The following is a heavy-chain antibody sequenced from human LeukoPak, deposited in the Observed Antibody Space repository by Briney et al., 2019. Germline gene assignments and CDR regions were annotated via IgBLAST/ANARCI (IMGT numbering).Heavy chain of an antibody. Sequence: GASVKVSCKASGYTFTSYDINWVRQATGQGLEWMGWMNPNSGNTGYAQKFQGRVTMTRNTSISTAYMELSSLRSEDTAVYYCAREGGYYYDSSGYYPYWYFDLWGRGTLVTVSS. D-gene: IGHD3-22*01. J-gene: IGHJ2*01. CDR3: AREGGYYYDSSGYYPYWYFDL. V-gene: IGHV1-8*01. CDR1: GYTFTSYD. CDR2: MNPNSGNT.